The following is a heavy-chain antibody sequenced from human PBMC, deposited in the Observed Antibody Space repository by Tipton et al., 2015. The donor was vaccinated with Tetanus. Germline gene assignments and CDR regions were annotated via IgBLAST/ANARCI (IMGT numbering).Heavy chain of an antibody. D-gene: IGHD1-26*01. CDR3: ARGLPREPHYFDY. J-gene: IGHJ4*02. Sequence: TLSLTCTVSGASINAGGYLWTWARQRPGKGLEWIGNIYYTAHNSYNPSLDSRVSISVDTSKNQCSLRLTSVTAADTAVYFCARGLPREPHYFDYWGQGKQVLVSS. CDR1: GASINAGGYL. CDR2: IYYTAHN. V-gene: IGHV4-31*03.